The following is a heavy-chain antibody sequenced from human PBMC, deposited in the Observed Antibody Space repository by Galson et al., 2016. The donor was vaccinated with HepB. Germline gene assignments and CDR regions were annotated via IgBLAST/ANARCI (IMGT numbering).Heavy chain of an antibody. CDR2: ISWNSAYV. D-gene: IGHD6-19*01. CDR3: ARALSSSGWTYWYFDP. Sequence: SLRLSCAASGFAFDIYAMHWVRQVPGKGLEWVSGISWNSAYVGYADSVKGRFTISRDSAKNSLYLQMNSLRAEDTALYYCARALSSSGWTYWYFDPWGRGTLVTVSS. J-gene: IGHJ2*01. V-gene: IGHV3-9*01. CDR1: GFAFDIYA.